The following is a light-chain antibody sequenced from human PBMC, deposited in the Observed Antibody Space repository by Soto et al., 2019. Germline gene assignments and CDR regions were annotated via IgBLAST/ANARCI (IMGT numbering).Light chain of an antibody. CDR1: SSNIGAGYD. V-gene: IGLV1-40*01. CDR2: ANN. CDR3: QSYDNSLSVLYV. J-gene: IGLJ1*01. Sequence: QSVRTQPPSMSGAPGQRVTISCTGSSSNIGAGYDVHWYQQLPGTAPKLLIYANNNRPSWVPDRFSASKSDTSASLAITGLQVEDEADYYCQSYDNSLSVLYVFGTGTKVTVL.